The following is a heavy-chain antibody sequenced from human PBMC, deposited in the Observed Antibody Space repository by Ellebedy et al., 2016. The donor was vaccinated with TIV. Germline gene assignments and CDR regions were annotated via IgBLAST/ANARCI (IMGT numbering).Heavy chain of an antibody. CDR1: GYTFTTYA. J-gene: IGHJ4*02. CDR2: IYAGNGNT. Sequence: ASVKVSCKASGYTFTTYAIHWVRQAPGQSLEWMGWIYAGNGNTEYSQKFLDRVTITRDTSASTAYMELSSLTSEDTALYYCARNPPGTYVYDNWGQGTLVTVSS. D-gene: IGHD1-7*01. CDR3: ARNPPGTYVYDN. V-gene: IGHV1-3*01.